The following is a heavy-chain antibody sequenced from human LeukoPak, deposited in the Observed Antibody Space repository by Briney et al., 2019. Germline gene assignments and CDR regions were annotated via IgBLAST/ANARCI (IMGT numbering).Heavy chain of an antibody. V-gene: IGHV1-2*02. D-gene: IGHD3-10*01. J-gene: IGHJ4*02. CDR1: GYTFTGFY. CDR3: ASLGDFFGSGSYAPFDY. Sequence: ASVSVSSKASGYTFTGFYMHWVRQAPGQGLEWMGWINPNTGGTNYAQKLQGRVTMTRDTSITTAYMELSRLTSDDTAVYYCASLGDFFGSGSYAPFDYWGQRSLVTVSS. CDR2: INPNTGGT.